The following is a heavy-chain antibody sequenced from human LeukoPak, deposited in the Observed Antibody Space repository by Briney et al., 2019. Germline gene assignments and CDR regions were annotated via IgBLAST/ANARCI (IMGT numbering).Heavy chain of an antibody. J-gene: IGHJ4*02. D-gene: IGHD2-15*01. CDR1: GGSFSGYY. CDR2: INHSGST. CDR3: ARGHCSGGSCYPAPDY. Sequence: SETLSLTCAVYGGSFSGYYWSWIRQPPGKGLEWIGEINHSGSTNYNPSLKSRVTISVDTSKNQFSLKLSPVTAADTAVYYCARGHCSGGSCYPAPDYWGQGTLVTVSS. V-gene: IGHV4-34*01.